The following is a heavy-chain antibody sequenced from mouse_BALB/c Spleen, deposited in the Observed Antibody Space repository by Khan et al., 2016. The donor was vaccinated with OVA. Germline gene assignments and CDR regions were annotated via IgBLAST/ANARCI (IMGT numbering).Heavy chain of an antibody. Sequence: QVQLKESGAELVRPGASVKLSCKTSGYTFTSYWIHWVKQRSGQGPEWIARIYPGTDNSYYNEKFKDKATLTADKSSSTAYMHLSSLKSEDSDVYFCAREEALYHFDHWGQGTTLTVSS. V-gene: IGHV1-76*01. CDR1: GYTFTSYW. CDR2: IYPGTDNS. J-gene: IGHJ2*01. D-gene: IGHD3-2*02. CDR3: AREEALYHFDH.